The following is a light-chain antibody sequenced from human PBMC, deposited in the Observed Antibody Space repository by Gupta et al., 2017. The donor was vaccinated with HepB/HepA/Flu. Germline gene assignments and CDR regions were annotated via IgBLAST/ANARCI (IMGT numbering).Light chain of an antibody. CDR3: QQYYSTPFT. Sequence: DIVMNQSPDSLAVSLGERGKINCKSSQSVLYSSNNKNYLAWYQQKPGQPPKLLIYWASTRESGVPDRFSGSGSGTDFTLTISSLQAEDVAVYYCQQYYSTPFTFGPGTKVDIK. J-gene: IGKJ3*01. V-gene: IGKV4-1*01. CDR2: WAS. CDR1: QSVLYSSNNKNY.